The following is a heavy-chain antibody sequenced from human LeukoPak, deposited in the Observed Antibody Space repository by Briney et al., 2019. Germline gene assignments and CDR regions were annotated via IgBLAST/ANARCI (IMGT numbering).Heavy chain of an antibody. CDR3: AKYTSGWVNDY. CDR2: ISSSGSTI. CDR1: GFTFSSYE. D-gene: IGHD6-19*01. Sequence: GGSLRLSCAASGFTFSSYEMNWVRQAPGKGLEWVSYISSSGSTIYYADSVKGRFTISRDNSKNTLSLQMNSLRAEDTALYYCAKYTSGWVNDYWGQGTLVTVSS. V-gene: IGHV3-48*03. J-gene: IGHJ4*02.